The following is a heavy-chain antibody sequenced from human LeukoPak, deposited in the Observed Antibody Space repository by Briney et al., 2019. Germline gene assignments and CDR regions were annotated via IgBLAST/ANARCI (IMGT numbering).Heavy chain of an antibody. CDR2: IIPILGIA. CDR1: GGTFSSYA. D-gene: IGHD4-17*01. J-gene: IGHJ4*02. Sequence: SVKVSCMASGGTFSSYAISWVRKPPGQGLEWMGRIIPILGIANYAQKFQGRVTITADKSTSTAYMELSSLRSEDTAVYYCARDHGDYGGGFDYWGQGTLVTVSS. V-gene: IGHV1-69*04. CDR3: ARDHGDYGGGFDY.